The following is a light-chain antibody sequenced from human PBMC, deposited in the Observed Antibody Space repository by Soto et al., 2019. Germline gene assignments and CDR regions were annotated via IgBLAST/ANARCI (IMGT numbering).Light chain of an antibody. CDR2: DAS. V-gene: IGKV1-5*01. J-gene: IGKJ4*01. Sequence: DIQMTQSPSTLSASVGDRVTITCRASQSISSWLAWYQQKPGKAPKLLIYDASSLESGVPSRFSGSGSDTEFTLTSNNLQPDDCATYHCQQYNRYSLTFGGGTKVEIK. CDR3: QQYNRYSLT. CDR1: QSISSW.